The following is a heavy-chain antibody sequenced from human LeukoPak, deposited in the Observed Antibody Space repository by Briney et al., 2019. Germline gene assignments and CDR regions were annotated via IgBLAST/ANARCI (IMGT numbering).Heavy chain of an antibody. V-gene: IGHV3-33*01. CDR3: ARAEGYYDSSGNVAFDI. CDR1: GFTFSSYG. Sequence: PGGSLRLSCAASGFTFSSYGMHWVRQAPGMGLGWVAVIWDDGSNKYYADSVKGRFTISRDNSKNTLYLQMNSLRAEDTAVYYCARAEGYYDSSGNVAFDIWGQGTMVTDSS. J-gene: IGHJ3*02. CDR2: IWDDGSNK. D-gene: IGHD3-22*01.